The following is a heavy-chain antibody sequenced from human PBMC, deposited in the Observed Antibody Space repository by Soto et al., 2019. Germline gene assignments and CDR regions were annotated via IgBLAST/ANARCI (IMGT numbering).Heavy chain of an antibody. CDR1: GGSIGSYY. CDR3: ARTYGDLPYYYHYYMDV. J-gene: IGHJ6*03. Sequence: PSETLSLTCTVSGGSIGSYYWSWIRQPPGKGLEWIGYIYYSGSTNYNPSLKSRVTISVDTSKNQFSLKLSSVTAADTAVYYCARTYGDLPYYYHYYMDVWGKGTTVSVSS. V-gene: IGHV4-59*01. D-gene: IGHD4-17*01. CDR2: IYYSGST.